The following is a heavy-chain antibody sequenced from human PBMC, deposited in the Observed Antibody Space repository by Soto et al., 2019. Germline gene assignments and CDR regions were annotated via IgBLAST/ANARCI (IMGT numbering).Heavy chain of an antibody. CDR2: ISAYNGNT. J-gene: IGHJ2*01. D-gene: IGHD2-15*01. CDR1: GYTSTSYG. CDR3: ALDGARYCSGGSCYGWYFDL. Sequence: QVQLVQSGAEVKKPGASVKVSCKASGYTSTSYGISWVRQAPGQGLEWMGWISAYNGNTNYAQKLQGRVTMTTDTSTSTAYMELRSLRSDDTAVYYCALDGARYCSGGSCYGWYFDLWGRGTLVTVSS. V-gene: IGHV1-18*01.